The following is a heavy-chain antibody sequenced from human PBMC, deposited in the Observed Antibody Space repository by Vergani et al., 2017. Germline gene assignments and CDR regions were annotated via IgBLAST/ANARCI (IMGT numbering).Heavy chain of an antibody. J-gene: IGHJ4*02. CDR3: AKDRRGIAVAGNYFDY. CDR2: IYSGGSST. D-gene: IGHD6-19*01. CDR1: GFTFSSYA. V-gene: IGHV3-23*03. Sequence: EVQLLESGGGLVQPGGSLRLSCAASGFTFSSYAMSWVRQAPGKGLEWVSVIYSGGSSTYYADSVKGRFTISRDNSKNTLYLQMNSLRAEDTAVYYCAKDRRGIAVAGNYFDYWGQGTLVTVSS.